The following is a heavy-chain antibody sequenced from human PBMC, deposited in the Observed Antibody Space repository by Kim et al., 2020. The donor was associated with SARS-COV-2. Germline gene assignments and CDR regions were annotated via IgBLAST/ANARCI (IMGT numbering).Heavy chain of an antibody. CDR2: INPNSGGT. Sequence: ASVKVSCKASGYTFTGYYMHWVRQAPGQGLEWMGRINPNSGGTNYAQKFQGRVTMTRDTSISTAYMELSRLRSDDTAVYYCARELGYCSGGSCYSYGVWGQGTTVTVSS. CDR3: ARELGYCSGGSCYSYGV. V-gene: IGHV1-2*06. D-gene: IGHD2-15*01. CDR1: GYTFTGYY. J-gene: IGHJ6*02.